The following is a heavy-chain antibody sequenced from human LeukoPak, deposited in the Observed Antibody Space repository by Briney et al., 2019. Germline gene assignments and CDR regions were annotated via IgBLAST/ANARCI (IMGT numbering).Heavy chain of an antibody. CDR2: VSYDGFNK. Sequence: GGSLRLSCAASGFTFSRYAVHWVRQAPGKGLEWVAVVSYDGFNKYYADSVKGRFSLSRDNSKNTLSLQMNSLRTEDTAVYYCAREERFLQWPXYNGMDVWGQGTTVTVS. CDR1: GFTFSRYA. V-gene: IGHV3-30-3*01. CDR3: AREERFLQWPXYNGMDV. J-gene: IGHJ6*02. D-gene: IGHD3-3*01.